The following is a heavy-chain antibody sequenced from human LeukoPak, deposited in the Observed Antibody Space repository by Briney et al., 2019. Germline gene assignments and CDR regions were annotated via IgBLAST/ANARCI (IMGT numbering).Heavy chain of an antibody. CDR2: ISAYNGNT. CDR1: GFTFTAYY. V-gene: IGHV1-18*04. D-gene: IGHD2-15*01. Sequence: PGGSLRLSCAASGFTFTAYYIHWLRQAPGQGLEWMGWISAYNGNTNYAQKLQGRVTMTTDTSTSTAYMELRSLRSDDTAVYYCARVRYMSVVAGPFDYWGQGTLVTVSS. J-gene: IGHJ4*02. CDR3: ARVRYMSVVAGPFDY.